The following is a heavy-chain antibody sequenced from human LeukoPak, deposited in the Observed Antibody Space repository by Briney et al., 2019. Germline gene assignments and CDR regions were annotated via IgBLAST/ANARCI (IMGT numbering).Heavy chain of an antibody. J-gene: IGHJ4*02. Sequence: PGGSLRLSCETSGFTLSHYGMHWVRQAPGAGLEWVAVIWSDASNTYYADSVKGRFTISRDNSRNTLYLQMCSLRAEDTAVYYCAKDAERGFDYSNSLNYWGQGTLVTVSS. CDR1: GFTLSHYG. D-gene: IGHD4-11*01. V-gene: IGHV3-33*06. CDR3: AKDAERGFDYSNSLNY. CDR2: IWSDASNT.